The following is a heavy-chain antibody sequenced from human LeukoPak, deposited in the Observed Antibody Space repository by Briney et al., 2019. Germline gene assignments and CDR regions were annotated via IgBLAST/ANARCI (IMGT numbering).Heavy chain of an antibody. D-gene: IGHD2-15*01. J-gene: IGHJ5*02. Sequence: SQTLSLTCAVSGGSISSGGYSWSWIRQPPGKGLEWFGYIYHSGSTYYNPSLKSRVTISVDRSKNQFSLKLSSVTAADTAVYYCARGVPNCSGGSCRGADWFDPWGQGTLVTVSS. V-gene: IGHV4-30-2*01. CDR3: ARGVPNCSGGSCRGADWFDP. CDR2: IYHSGST. CDR1: GGSISSGGYS.